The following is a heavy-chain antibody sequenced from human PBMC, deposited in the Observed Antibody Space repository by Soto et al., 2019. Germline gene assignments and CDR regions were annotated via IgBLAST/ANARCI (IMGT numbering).Heavy chain of an antibody. V-gene: IGHV4-38-2*01. D-gene: IGHD4-17*01. CDR1: GYSISSAYY. J-gene: IGHJ6*02. CDR2: IYHSGST. Sequence: SETLSLTCGVSGYSISSAYYWGWIRQPPGKGLEWIGNIYHSGSTYYNPSLKSRVTISIDTSMNQFSLKLNSVTAADTAVYYCAKYGEDYYYGMDVWGRGTTVTVSS. CDR3: AKYGEDYYYGMDV.